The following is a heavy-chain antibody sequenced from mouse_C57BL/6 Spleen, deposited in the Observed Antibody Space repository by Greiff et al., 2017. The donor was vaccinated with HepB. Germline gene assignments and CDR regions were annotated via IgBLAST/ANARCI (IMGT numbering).Heavy chain of an antibody. CDR1: GYSITSGYY. CDR2: ISYDGIN. Sequence: ESGPGLVKPSQSLSLTCSVTGYSITSGYYWNWIRQFPGNKLEWMGYISYDGINNYNPSLKNRISITRETSKNQFCLKLNSVTTEDTATYYGARADYSNYVGVFWYAMDYWGQGTSVTVSS. CDR3: ARADYSNYVGVFWYAMDY. J-gene: IGHJ4*01. D-gene: IGHD2-5*01. V-gene: IGHV3-6*01.